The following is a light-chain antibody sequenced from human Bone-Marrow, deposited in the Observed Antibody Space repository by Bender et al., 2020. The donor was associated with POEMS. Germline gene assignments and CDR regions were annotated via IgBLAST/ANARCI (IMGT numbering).Light chain of an antibody. J-gene: IGLJ2*01. CDR3: SSFTNTNTVS. CDR2: EVT. V-gene: IGLV2-14*03. CDR1: SSDVGGYNY. Sequence: QSVLTQPASVSGSPGQSITISCTGTSSDVGGYNYVSWYQQHPGKAPKLMIYEVTNRPSGVSNRFSGSKSGNTASLTVSGLQPEDEADYFCSSFTNTNTVSFGEGTKLTVL.